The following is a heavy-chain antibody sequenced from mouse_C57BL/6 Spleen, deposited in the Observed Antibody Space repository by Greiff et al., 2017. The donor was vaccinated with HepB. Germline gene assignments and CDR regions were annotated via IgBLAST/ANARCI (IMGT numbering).Heavy chain of an antibody. V-gene: IGHV1-19*01. Sequence: VHVKQSGPVLVKPGASVKMSCKASGYTFTDYYMNWVKQSHGKSLEWIGVINPYNGGTSYNQKFKGKATLTVDKSSSTAYMELNSLTSEDSAVYYCARGGSSLYWYFDVWGTGTTVTVSS. J-gene: IGHJ1*03. CDR3: ARGGSSLYWYFDV. CDR1: GYTFTDYY. CDR2: INPYNGGT. D-gene: IGHD1-1*01.